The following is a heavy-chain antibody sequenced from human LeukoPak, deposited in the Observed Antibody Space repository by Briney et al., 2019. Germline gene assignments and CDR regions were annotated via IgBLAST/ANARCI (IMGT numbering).Heavy chain of an antibody. V-gene: IGHV3-49*04. CDR2: IISKVYGGTT. D-gene: IGHD1-1*01. CDR1: GVSFGDYA. J-gene: IGHJ4*02. CDR3: SRDQSDNWNDDCRFDY. Sequence: PGGSLRLSFIASGVSFGDYAMSWVRQAPGEGRGWGGLIISKVYGGTTEYAASVKGRLTMPRNDSKSIAYLQMNSRKTEARAVYYCSRDQSDNWNDDCRFDYTGQGTPGTVSS.